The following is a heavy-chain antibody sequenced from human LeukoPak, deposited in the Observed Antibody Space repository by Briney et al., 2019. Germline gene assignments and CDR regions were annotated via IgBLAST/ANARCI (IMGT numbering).Heavy chain of an antibody. CDR1: GFTFSSYA. CDR2: ISYDGSNK. V-gene: IGHV3-30-3*01. CDR3: ARDSGSSGYYPDLDY. D-gene: IGHD3-22*01. J-gene: IGHJ4*02. Sequence: GGSLRLSCAASGFTFSSYAMHWVRPAPGKGLEWVAVISYDGSNKYYADSVKGRFTISRDNSKNTLYLQMNSLRAEDTAVYYCARDSGSSGYYPDLDYWGQGALVTVSS.